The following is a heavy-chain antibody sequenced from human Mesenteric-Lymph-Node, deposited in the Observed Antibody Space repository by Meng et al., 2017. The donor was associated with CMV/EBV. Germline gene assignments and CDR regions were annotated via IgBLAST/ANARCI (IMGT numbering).Heavy chain of an antibody. CDR1: FAFNTYS. Sequence: FAFNTYSLNWVRQAPGKGLEWVSSISSGSDYIYYADSVRGRFTVSSDNAKNSLYLQMNSLRAEDTAVYYCARETFWFGELSTYFDYWGQGTLVTVSS. D-gene: IGHD3-10*01. CDR3: ARETFWFGELSTYFDY. J-gene: IGHJ4*02. CDR2: ISSGSDYI. V-gene: IGHV3-21*01.